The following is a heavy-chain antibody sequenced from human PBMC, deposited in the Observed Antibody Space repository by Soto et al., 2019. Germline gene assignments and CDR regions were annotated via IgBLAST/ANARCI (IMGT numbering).Heavy chain of an antibody. J-gene: IGHJ4*02. CDR2: INAGNGNT. V-gene: IGHV1-3*05. CDR1: GYTFTGYA. CDR3: SSAVAVAADFDY. D-gene: IGHD6-19*01. Sequence: QVQLVQSGAEEKKPGASGKVSCKASGYTFTGYAMPWVRQAPGHRLEWMGWINAGNGNTKYSQKFQARVTITRDTAAITAYMELSSLRSEATAVYYCSSAVAVAADFDYWGQVTLVTVSS.